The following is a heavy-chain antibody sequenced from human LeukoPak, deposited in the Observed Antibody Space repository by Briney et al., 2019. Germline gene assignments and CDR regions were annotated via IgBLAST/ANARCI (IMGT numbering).Heavy chain of an antibody. D-gene: IGHD2-15*01. CDR3: ARAVEGVDFDY. Sequence: SQTLSLTCTVSGGSISSGGYYWSWIRQPPGKGLEWIGYIYHSGSTYYNPSLKSRVTISVDRSKNQFSLKLSPVTAADTAVYYCARAVEGVDFDYWGQGTLVTVSS. V-gene: IGHV4-30-2*01. J-gene: IGHJ4*02. CDR2: IYHSGST. CDR1: GGSISSGGYY.